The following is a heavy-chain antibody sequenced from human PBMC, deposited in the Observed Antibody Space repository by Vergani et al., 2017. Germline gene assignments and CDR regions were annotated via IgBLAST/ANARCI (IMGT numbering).Heavy chain of an antibody. CDR2: IHNRGKT. D-gene: IGHD3-16*01. V-gene: IGHV4-38-2*01. J-gene: IGHJ2*01. CDR1: GYSIGSGFY. Sequence: QVRLEESGPGLVKPSETLSLTCSVSGYSIGSGFYWAWIRQSPGEGLQWLTSIHNRGKTYHNPSLKSRVSVSLDTSKHQFSLNLTSVTAADTAVYYCVRGRGDNWYFDLWGRGTLVTVSS. CDR3: VRGRGDNWYFDL.